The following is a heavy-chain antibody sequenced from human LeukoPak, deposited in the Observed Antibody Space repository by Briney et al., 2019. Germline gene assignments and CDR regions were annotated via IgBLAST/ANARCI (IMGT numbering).Heavy chain of an antibody. V-gene: IGHV3-23*01. CDR3: AKGKTGNLDY. J-gene: IGHJ4*02. Sequence: GGSLRLSCAASGFTFSSYAMSWVRQAPGKGREWVSAISGSGGSTYYADSVKGRFTISRDDSKNTLYLQMNSLRAEDTAVYYCAKGKTGNLDYWGQGTLVTVSS. CDR1: GFTFSSYA. D-gene: IGHD1-1*01. CDR2: ISGSGGST.